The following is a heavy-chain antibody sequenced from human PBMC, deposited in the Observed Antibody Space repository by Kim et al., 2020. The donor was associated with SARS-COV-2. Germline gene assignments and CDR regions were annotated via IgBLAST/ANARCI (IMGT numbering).Heavy chain of an antibody. Sequence: GGSLRLSCAASGFTFSSYSMNWVRQAPGKGLELVSSISSSSSYIYYADSVKGRFTISRDNAKNSLYLQMNSLRAEDTAVYYCAHVLLWFGELSDAFDIWGQGTMVTVSS. V-gene: IGHV3-21*01. CDR3: AHVLLWFGELSDAFDI. CDR2: ISSSSSYI. CDR1: GFTFSSYS. D-gene: IGHD3-10*01. J-gene: IGHJ3*02.